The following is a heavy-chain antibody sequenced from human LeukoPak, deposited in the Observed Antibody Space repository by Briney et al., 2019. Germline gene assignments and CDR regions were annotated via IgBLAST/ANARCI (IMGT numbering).Heavy chain of an antibody. D-gene: IGHD2-15*01. Sequence: ASVKASCKASGYTFTSYDINWVRQATGQGLEWMGWMNPNSGNTGYAQKFQGRVTITRNTSISTAYMELSSLRSEDTAVYYCARLRRYCSGGSCYPKRNYYYYYYMDVWGKGTTVTVSS. CDR3: ARLRRYCSGGSCYPKRNYYYYYYMDV. J-gene: IGHJ6*03. V-gene: IGHV1-8*03. CDR2: MNPNSGNT. CDR1: GYTFTSYD.